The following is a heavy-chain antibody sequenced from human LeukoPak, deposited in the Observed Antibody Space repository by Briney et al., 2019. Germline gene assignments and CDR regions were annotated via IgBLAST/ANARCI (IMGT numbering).Heavy chain of an antibody. CDR2: INSDGSST. J-gene: IGHJ6*02. CDR1: GFTFSSYW. Sequence: GGSLRLSCVASGFTFSSYWMHWVRQAPGKGLVWVSRINSDGSSTTYADSVKGRFTISRDNAKETLYLQMTSLRVEDTAVYSCASLLTPYHGSGGGGMDVWGQGTTVTVSS. V-gene: IGHV3-74*01. CDR3: ASLLTPYHGSGGGGMDV. D-gene: IGHD3-10*01.